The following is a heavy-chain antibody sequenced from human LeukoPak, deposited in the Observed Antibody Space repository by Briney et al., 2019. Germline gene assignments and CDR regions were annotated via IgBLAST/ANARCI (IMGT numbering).Heavy chain of an antibody. Sequence: PGGSLRLSCAASGFSFSSYAMSWVRQAPGKGLEWVSGISGRGDGTYYADSVKGRFTISRDNSKNTLYLQMNSLRAEDTAVYYCAKSELCSGTYRPGFDAFDIWGQGTIVTISS. CDR3: AKSELCSGTYRPGFDAFDI. D-gene: IGHD1-26*01. V-gene: IGHV3-23*01. CDR1: GFSFSSYA. CDR2: ISGRGDGT. J-gene: IGHJ3*02.